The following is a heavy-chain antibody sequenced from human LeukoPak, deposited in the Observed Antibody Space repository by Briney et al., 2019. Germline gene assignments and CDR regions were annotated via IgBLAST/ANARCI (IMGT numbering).Heavy chain of an antibody. CDR1: GFTFSSYA. CDR3: ARESGGSGWYGGDYFDY. CDR2: ISYDGSNK. V-gene: IGHV3-30*04. D-gene: IGHD6-19*01. Sequence: GRSLRLSCAASGFTFSSYAMHWVRQAPGKGLEWVAVISYDGSNKYYADSVKGRFTISRDNSKNTLYLQMNSLRAEDTAVYYCARESGGSGWYGGDYFDYWGQGTLVTVSS. J-gene: IGHJ4*02.